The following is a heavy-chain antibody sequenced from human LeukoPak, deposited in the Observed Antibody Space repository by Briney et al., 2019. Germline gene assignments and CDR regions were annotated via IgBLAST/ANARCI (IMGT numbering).Heavy chain of an antibody. CDR3: ARHNLYESNGEGRYYFDY. V-gene: IGHV4-38-2*01. J-gene: IGHJ4*02. D-gene: IGHD3-22*01. CDR1: GYSISIGYR. CDR2: ISHSGST. Sequence: PWETLSPTCRVSGYSISIGYRWGWIRQPRGKGLEWIGGISHSGSTFYNPSLKGRVTISVDTSKTQFSLKLSSVTATDTAVYYCARHNLYESNGEGRYYFDYWGQGTLVTASS.